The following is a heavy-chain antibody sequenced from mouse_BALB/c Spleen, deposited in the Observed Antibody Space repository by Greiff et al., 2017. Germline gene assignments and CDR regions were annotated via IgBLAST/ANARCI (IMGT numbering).Heavy chain of an antibody. CDR2: ISSGGSYT. D-gene: IGHD2-4*01. Sequence: EVQVVESGGGLVKPGGSLKLSCAASGFTFSSYTMSWVRQTPEKRLEWVATISSGGSYTYYPDSVKGRFTISRDNAKNTLYLQMSSLKSEDTAMYYCTRENDYATSLFDDWGQGTTRTVSS. CDR1: GFTFSSYT. CDR3: TRENDYATSLFDD. J-gene: IGHJ2*01. V-gene: IGHV5-6-4*01.